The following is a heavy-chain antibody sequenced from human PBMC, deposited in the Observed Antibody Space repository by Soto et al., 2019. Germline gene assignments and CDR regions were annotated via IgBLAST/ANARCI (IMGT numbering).Heavy chain of an antibody. CDR1: GYSISSGGYY. J-gene: IGHJ4*02. CDR3: ARIAKKGARLDF. Sequence: QVQLQESGPGLVKPSQTLSLTCTVSGYSISSGGYYCSWLRQHPGKGLEWIGYIDYSGSTYYNPSLKSRVTMSLDTSKNQFSLNLRSVTAADAAMFYCARIAKKGARLDFWGQGTLVTVSS. D-gene: IGHD1-26*01. CDR2: IDYSGST. V-gene: IGHV4-31*03.